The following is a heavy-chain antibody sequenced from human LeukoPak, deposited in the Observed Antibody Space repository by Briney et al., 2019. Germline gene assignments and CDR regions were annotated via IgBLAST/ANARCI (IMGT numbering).Heavy chain of an antibody. CDR1: GFTFSNYA. V-gene: IGHV3-23*01. CDR2: ITRSGGST. Sequence: GGSLRLSCAASGFTFSNYALTWVRQPPGKGLEWVSAITRSGGSTYYADSVKGRFTTSRDNSKNTVYLQMNSLRAEDTAIYYCTTITALGSWGQGTRVTVSS. J-gene: IGHJ5*02. CDR3: TTITALGS. D-gene: IGHD6-6*01.